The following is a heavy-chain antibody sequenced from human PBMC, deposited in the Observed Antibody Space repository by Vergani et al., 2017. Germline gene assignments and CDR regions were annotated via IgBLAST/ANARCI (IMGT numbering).Heavy chain of an antibody. J-gene: IGHJ6*02. CDR1: GFTFNHYA. CDR3: AKANTRNSGYDYLYYYHAMDV. Sequence: EVQLLESGGDLVQPGGSLRLSCAASGFTFNHYAMNWVRQAPGKGLEWVSGISGSGGSTYYAGSVKGRFTISRDSYKNTLYLQMNTLSAGDTAVYYCAKANTRNSGYDYLYYYHAMDVWGQGTTVTVSS. CDR2: ISGSGGST. D-gene: IGHD5-12*01. V-gene: IGHV3-23*01.